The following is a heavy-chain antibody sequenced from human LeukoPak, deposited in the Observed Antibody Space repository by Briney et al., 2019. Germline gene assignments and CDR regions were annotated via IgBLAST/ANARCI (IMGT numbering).Heavy chain of an antibody. Sequence: SETLSLTCAVYGGSFSGYYWSWIRQPPGKGREWSGEINHSGSTNYNPSLKSQVTISVDTSKNQFSLKLNSVTAADTAVYYCARESSVTTKGMDVWGQGTTVTVSS. CDR3: ARESSVTTKGMDV. J-gene: IGHJ6*02. D-gene: IGHD4-4*01. CDR2: INHSGST. CDR1: GGSFSGYY. V-gene: IGHV4-34*01.